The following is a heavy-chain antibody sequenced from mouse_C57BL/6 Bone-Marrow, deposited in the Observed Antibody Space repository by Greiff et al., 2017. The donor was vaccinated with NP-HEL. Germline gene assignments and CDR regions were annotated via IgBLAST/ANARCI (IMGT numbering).Heavy chain of an antibody. D-gene: IGHD1-1*01. CDR3: ASDYYGSSYEFAY. J-gene: IGHJ3*01. CDR1: GYSITSGYY. CDR2: ISYDGSN. Sequence: EVQLQESGPGLVKPSQSLSLTCSVTGYSITSGYYWNWIRQFPGNKLEWMGYISYDGSNNYNPSLKNRISITRDTSKNQFFLKLNSVTTEDTATYYCASDYYGSSYEFAYWGQGTLVTVSA. V-gene: IGHV3-6*01.